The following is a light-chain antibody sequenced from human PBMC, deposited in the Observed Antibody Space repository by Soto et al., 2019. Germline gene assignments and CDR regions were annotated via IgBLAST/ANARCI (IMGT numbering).Light chain of an antibody. V-gene: IGLV1-36*01. Sequence: QSVLTQPPSVSEAPRQRVTISCSGSISNIGNNAVNWYQQLPGQAPKLLIYYDDLLPSGVSDRFSGSKSGTSASLAISGLQSEDEADYYWAAWDDSLNGVVFGGGTKLTVL. CDR2: YDD. CDR1: ISNIGNNA. J-gene: IGLJ2*01. CDR3: AAWDDSLNGVV.